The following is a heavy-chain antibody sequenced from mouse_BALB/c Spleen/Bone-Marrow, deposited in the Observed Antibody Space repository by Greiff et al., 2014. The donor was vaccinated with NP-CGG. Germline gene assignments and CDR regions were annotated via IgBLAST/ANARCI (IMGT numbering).Heavy chain of an antibody. V-gene: IGHV5-17*02. CDR1: GFTFSSFG. CDR3: ARSNYVGYYAMDY. D-gene: IGHD1-1*01. CDR2: ISSDSSTI. Sequence: EVMLVESGGGLVQPGGSRKLPCAASGFTFSSFGIHWVRQAPEKGLEWVAYISSDSSTIYYADTVKGRFTISRDNPKNTLFLQMTSLRSEDTAMYYCARSNYVGYYAMDYWGQGTSVTVSS. J-gene: IGHJ4*01.